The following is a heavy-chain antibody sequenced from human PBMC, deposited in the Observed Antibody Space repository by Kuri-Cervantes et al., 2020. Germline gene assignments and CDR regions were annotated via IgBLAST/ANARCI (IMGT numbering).Heavy chain of an antibody. J-gene: IGHJ4*02. CDR1: ELTLSNYW. CDR3: ATDKNWGAADY. V-gene: IGHV3-7*04. D-gene: IGHD1-26*01. Sequence: GGSLRLSCVGSELTLSNYWMTWVRQAPGRGPEWVANIDRDGIDKYYIDSVRGRFTISRDNAKNSVFLQMSSLRVGDTAVYYCATDKNWGAADYWGQGTQVTVSS. CDR2: IDRDGIDK.